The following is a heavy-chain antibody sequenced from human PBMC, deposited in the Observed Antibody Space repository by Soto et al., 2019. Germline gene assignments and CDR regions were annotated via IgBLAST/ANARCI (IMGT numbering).Heavy chain of an antibody. D-gene: IGHD3-3*01. Sequence: GQSLKISCEGSGYSFTSYWITWVRQMPGKGLEWMGSIDPTASYTNYSPSFQGHVSISADNSISTAYLQWSSLKASDTAMYYCARHSGSSGITIFGVISIPSWFDPWGQGTLVTVSS. CDR3: ARHSGSSGITIFGVISIPSWFDP. CDR1: GYSFTSYW. J-gene: IGHJ5*02. V-gene: IGHV5-10-1*01. CDR2: IDPTASYT.